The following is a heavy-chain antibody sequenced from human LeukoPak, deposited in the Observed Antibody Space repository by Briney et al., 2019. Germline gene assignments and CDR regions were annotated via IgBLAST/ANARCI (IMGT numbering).Heavy chain of an antibody. CDR2: INHSGST. J-gene: IGHJ1*01. CDR3: ARGRRTSNYYGSGRHETAAEYFQH. V-gene: IGHV4-31*03. CDR1: GGSISSGGYY. D-gene: IGHD3-10*01. Sequence: SETLSLTCTVSGGSISSGGYYWSWIRQHPGKGLEWIGEINHSGSTNYNPSLKSRVTISVDTSKNQFSLKLSSVTAADTAVYYCARGRRTSNYYGSGRHETAAEYFQHWGPGTLVTVSS.